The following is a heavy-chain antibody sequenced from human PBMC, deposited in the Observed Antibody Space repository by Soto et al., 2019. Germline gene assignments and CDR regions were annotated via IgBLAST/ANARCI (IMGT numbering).Heavy chain of an antibody. J-gene: IGHJ5*02. Sequence: QVQLVQSGAEVKKPGSSVKVSCKASGGTFSSYAISWVRQAPGQGLEWMGGIIPSFGTANYEQKFQGRVTITADESTSTAYMELSSLRSEDTAVYYCARVTTSDCSGGSCYSSWFDHWGQGTLVTVSS. CDR1: GGTFSSYA. CDR2: IIPSFGTA. CDR3: ARVTTSDCSGGSCYSSWFDH. V-gene: IGHV1-69*01. D-gene: IGHD2-15*01.